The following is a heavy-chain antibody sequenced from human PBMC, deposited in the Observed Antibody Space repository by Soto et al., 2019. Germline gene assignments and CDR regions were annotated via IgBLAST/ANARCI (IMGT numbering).Heavy chain of an antibody. Sequence: GGSLRPSCAASGFTFSDYYMSWIRQAPGKGLEWVSYISSSGSTIYYADSVKGRFTISRDNAKNSLYLQMNSRRAEDTAVYYCARDSGGGSALYYWYFDLWGRGTLVTVSS. D-gene: IGHD2-2*02. J-gene: IGHJ2*01. CDR2: ISSSGSTI. V-gene: IGHV3-11*04. CDR3: ARDSGGGSALYYWYFDL. CDR1: GFTFSDYY.